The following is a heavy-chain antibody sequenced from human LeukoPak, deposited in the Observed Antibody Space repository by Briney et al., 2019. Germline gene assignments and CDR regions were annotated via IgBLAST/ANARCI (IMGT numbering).Heavy chain of an antibody. V-gene: IGHV4-39*07. CDR1: GGSISSSSYY. D-gene: IGHD3-10*01. CDR2: IYYSGST. J-gene: IGHJ4*02. Sequence: SETLSLTCTVSGGSISSSSYYWGWIRQPPGKGLEWIGSIYYSGSTYYNPSLKSRVTISVDTSKNQFSLKLSSVTAADTAVYYCARENPIWFEDRKEGIDYWGQGTLVTVSS. CDR3: ARENPIWFEDRKEGIDY.